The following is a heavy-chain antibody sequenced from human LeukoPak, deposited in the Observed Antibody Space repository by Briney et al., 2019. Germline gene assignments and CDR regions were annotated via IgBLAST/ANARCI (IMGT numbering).Heavy chain of an antibody. D-gene: IGHD3-22*01. CDR2: ISSSSSTI. Sequence: GGSLRLSYAASGFTFSSYSMNWVPQAPGKGLEWVSYISSSSSTIYYADSVKGRFTISRDNAKNSLYLQMNSLRAEDTAVCYCARDRSYYDSSGYYRDWGQGTLVTVSS. V-gene: IGHV3-48*04. J-gene: IGHJ4*02. CDR1: GFTFSSYS. CDR3: ARDRSYYDSSGYYRD.